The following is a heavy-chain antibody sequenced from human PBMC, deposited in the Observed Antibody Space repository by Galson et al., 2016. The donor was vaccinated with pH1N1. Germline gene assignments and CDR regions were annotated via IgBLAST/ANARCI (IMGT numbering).Heavy chain of an antibody. Sequence: SLRLSCAASGFNFKTYEMHWVRQAPGKGLEWVSYIIGSGSITNYADSVRGRFIISRDNAKNSLFLQMDSLRAEDTAIYYCVREIRDDYNYGNFDYWGQGTLVTVSS. V-gene: IGHV3-48*03. CDR2: IIGSGSIT. J-gene: IGHJ4*02. D-gene: IGHD5-24*01. CDR1: GFNFKTYE. CDR3: VREIRDDYNYGNFDY.